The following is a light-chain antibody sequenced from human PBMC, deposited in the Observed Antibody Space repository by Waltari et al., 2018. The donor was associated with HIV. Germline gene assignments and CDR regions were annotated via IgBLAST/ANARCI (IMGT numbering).Light chain of an antibody. J-gene: IGKJ2*01. Sequence: ELVLTQSPGTLSLSPGERATLSCGASQSVNADFFAWYQQRPGQAPRLLIYGASTRAPGVPDRFSGSGSGTDFILAISRLEPEDFAVYYCHQYGNSPSTFGQGTTLDIK. CDR2: GAS. CDR3: HQYGNSPST. V-gene: IGKV3-20*01. CDR1: QSVNADF.